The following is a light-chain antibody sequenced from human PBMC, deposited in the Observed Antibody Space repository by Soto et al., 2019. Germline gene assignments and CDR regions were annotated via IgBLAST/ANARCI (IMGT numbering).Light chain of an antibody. CDR3: QHYNSYSEA. J-gene: IGKJ1*01. CDR2: KAS. V-gene: IGKV1-5*03. Sequence: DIQMTQSPSTLSGSVGDRVTITCRASQPISSWLAWYQQKPGKAPKLLIYKASTLKSGVPSRFSGSGSGTEFTLTITSLQPDDFATYYYQHYNSYSEAFGQGTKVELK. CDR1: QPISSW.